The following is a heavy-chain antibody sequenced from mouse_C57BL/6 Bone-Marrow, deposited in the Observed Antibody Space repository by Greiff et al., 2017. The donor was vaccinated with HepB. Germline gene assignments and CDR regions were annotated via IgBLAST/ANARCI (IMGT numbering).Heavy chain of an antibody. V-gene: IGHV1-62-2*01. Sequence: QLQQSGAALVKPGASVKLSCKASGYTFTEYTIHWVKQRSGQGLEWIGWFYPGSGSIKYNEKFKDKATLTADKSSSTVYMELSRLTSEDSAVYFCARHEKEYYGSRSSYWYFDVWGTGTTVTVSS. CDR2: FYPGSGSI. CDR1: GYTFTEYT. J-gene: IGHJ1*03. D-gene: IGHD1-1*01. CDR3: ARHEKEYYGSRSSYWYFDV.